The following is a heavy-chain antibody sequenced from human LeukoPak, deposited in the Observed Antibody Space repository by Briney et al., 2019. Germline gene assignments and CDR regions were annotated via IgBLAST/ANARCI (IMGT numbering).Heavy chain of an antibody. CDR1: GASIRSYY. CDR3: AKEGAAPGPDFDY. D-gene: IGHD6-13*01. V-gene: IGHV4-4*07. J-gene: IGHJ4*02. Sequence: PSETLSLTCTVSGASIRSYYWSWIRQPAGKGLEWIGRIVPSGSTNYNPSLKSRVTMSVDTSKNQFSLKLNSVTAADTPVYYCAKEGAAPGPDFDYWGQGTPVIVS. CDR2: IVPSGST.